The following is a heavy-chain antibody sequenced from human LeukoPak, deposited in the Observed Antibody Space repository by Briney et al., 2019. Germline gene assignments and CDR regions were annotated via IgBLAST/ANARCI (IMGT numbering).Heavy chain of an antibody. Sequence: ASVKVSCKVSGYTLTELSMHWVRQAPGKGLEWMGGFDPEDGETIYAQKFQGRVTMTEDTSTDTAYMELSSLRSEDTAVYYCAAGWRSGWTFWFDPWGQGTLVTVSS. CDR3: AAGWRSGWTFWFDP. CDR2: FDPEDGET. CDR1: GYTLTELS. D-gene: IGHD6-19*01. V-gene: IGHV1-24*01. J-gene: IGHJ5*02.